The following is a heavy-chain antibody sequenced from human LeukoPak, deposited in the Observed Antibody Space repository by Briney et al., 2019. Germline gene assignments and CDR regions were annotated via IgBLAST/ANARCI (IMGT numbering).Heavy chain of an antibody. V-gene: IGHV4-39*07. CDR3: TRDMEYPGAGFDY. Sequence: SETLSLTCTVSGDSISRSSYFWAWIRQPPGKGLEWIGSVYSSGSAYYNPSLRSQITISVDTSKNQFSLKLTSVAAADTAMYYCTRDMEYPGAGFDYWGQGIPVTVSS. J-gene: IGHJ4*02. CDR2: VYSSGSA. CDR1: GDSISRSSYF. D-gene: IGHD3-3*01.